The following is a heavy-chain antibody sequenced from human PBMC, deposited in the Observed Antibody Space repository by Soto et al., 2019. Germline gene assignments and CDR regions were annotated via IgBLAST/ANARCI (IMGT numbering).Heavy chain of an antibody. V-gene: IGHV1-3*01. CDR1: GYTFTSYS. CDR3: ARDHSGCYPSTPVD. D-gene: IGHD1-26*01. Sequence: QVQLVQSGAEVKKPGASVKVSCKASGYTFTSYSMHWVRQAPGQRLEWMGWINAGNGNSTYSQKCQGRVTITRDTXASTVYMELSSLRSEHTAVYSCARDHSGCYPSTPVDWGQGTLVTVSS. J-gene: IGHJ4*02. CDR2: INAGNGNS.